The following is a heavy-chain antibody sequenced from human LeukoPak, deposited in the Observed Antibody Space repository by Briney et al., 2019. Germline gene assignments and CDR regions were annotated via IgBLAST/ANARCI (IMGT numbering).Heavy chain of an antibody. V-gene: IGHV1-69*04. CDR2: IIPILGIA. CDR1: GGAFSSYA. J-gene: IGHJ4*02. CDR3: ARDSGAYSSGWYDY. D-gene: IGHD6-19*01. Sequence: SVKVSCKASGGAFSSYAISWVRQAPGQGLEWMGRIIPILGIANYAQKFQGRVTITADKSTSTAYMELSSLRSEDTAVYYCARDSGAYSSGWYDYWGQGTLVTVSS.